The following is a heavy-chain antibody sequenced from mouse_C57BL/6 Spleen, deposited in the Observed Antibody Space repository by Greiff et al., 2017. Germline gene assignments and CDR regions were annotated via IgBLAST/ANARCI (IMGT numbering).Heavy chain of an antibody. D-gene: IGHD2-10*02. J-gene: IGHJ3*01. V-gene: IGHV5-6*01. CDR3: ARLGYGNWFAY. CDR1: GFTFSSYG. CDR2: ISSGGSYT. Sequence: VQLKESGGDLVKPGGSLKLSCAASGFTFSSYGMSWVRQTPDKRLEWVATISSGGSYTYYPDSVKGRFTSSRDNAKNTLYLQMSSLKSEYTAMYYCARLGYGNWFAYWGQGTLVTVSA.